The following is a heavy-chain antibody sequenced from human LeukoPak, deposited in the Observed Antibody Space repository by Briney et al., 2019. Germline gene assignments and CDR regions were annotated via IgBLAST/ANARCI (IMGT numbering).Heavy chain of an antibody. Sequence: GGSLRLSCAASGFTFSSYWMHCVRQAPGKGLVSVSRINTDGRPTTYADSVIRRFTISRDNAKNTLYLQMNTLRAEDTAVHYCAIVPVGQYSYDSWGQGSLVTVSS. CDR2: INTDGRPT. CDR1: GFTFSSYW. CDR3: AIVPVGQYSYDS. V-gene: IGHV3-74*01. D-gene: IGHD5-18*01. J-gene: IGHJ5*02.